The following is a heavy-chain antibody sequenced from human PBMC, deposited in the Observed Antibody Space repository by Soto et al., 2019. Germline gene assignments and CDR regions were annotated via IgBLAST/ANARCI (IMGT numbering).Heavy chain of an antibody. CDR1: GYSMRSGYY. J-gene: IGHJ6*02. V-gene: IGHV4-38-2*02. CDR2: IYHSGST. Sequence: SSTLSHTCAVSGYSMRSGYYWGWIRQPPGKGLEWIGSIYHSGSTYYNPSLKSRVTISVDTSKNQFSLKMSSVTAADTAVYYCARDLRRYDYVWSRHYTLYYFGMEVGAQ. CDR3: ARDLRRYDYVWSRHYTLYYFGMEV. D-gene: IGHD3-3*01.